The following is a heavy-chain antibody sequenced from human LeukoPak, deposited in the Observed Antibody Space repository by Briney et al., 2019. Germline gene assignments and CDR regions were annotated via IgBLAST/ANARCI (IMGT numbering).Heavy chain of an antibody. D-gene: IGHD3-22*01. CDR2: IRGGGSKI. Sequence: GGPLTRSCVASGFTFSNYWMTWVRQAPGKGREWLANIRGGGSKIYYVAYEKGRFTISSVKATDSVYLQLDTLSADDTALYCWARDANYFDCYYYDVFDIWGQGIMVTVSP. J-gene: IGHJ3*02. CDR1: GFTFSNYW. V-gene: IGHV3-7*01. CDR3: ARDANYFDCYYYDVFDI.